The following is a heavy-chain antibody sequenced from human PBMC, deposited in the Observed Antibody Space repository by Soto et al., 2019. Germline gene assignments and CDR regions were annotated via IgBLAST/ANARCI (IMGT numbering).Heavy chain of an antibody. CDR1: GYRFTSYW. J-gene: IGHJ4*02. Sequence: GESLKISCQGSGYRFTSYWIAWVRQMPGKGLEWVGVIYPGDSDVKYSPSFEGHITISVDRSDSTAYLQWTSLKASDPAMYFCARHFDSSVYYTDYWGQGTQVTVSS. CDR2: IYPGDSDV. CDR3: ARHFDSSVYYTDY. D-gene: IGHD3-22*01. V-gene: IGHV5-51*01.